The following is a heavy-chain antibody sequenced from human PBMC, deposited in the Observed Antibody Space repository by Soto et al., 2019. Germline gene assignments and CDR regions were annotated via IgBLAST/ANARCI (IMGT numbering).Heavy chain of an antibody. J-gene: IGHJ6*02. D-gene: IGHD4-17*01. V-gene: IGHV4-39*01. CDR2: IYYSGST. CDR3: AAHPDYQRRDYYYGMDV. CDR1: GGSISSSSYY. Sequence: QLQLQESGPGLVKPSETLSLTCTVSGGSISSSSYYWGWIRQPPGKGLEWIGSIYYSGSTYYNPSLKSRVTISVDTSKNQFSLKLSSVTAADTAVYYCAAHPDYQRRDYYYGMDVWGQGTTVTVSS.